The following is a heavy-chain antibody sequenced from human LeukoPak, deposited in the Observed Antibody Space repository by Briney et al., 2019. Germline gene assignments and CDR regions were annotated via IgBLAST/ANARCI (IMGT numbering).Heavy chain of an antibody. D-gene: IGHD6-13*01. V-gene: IGHV3-21*01. CDR2: ISSSSSYI. J-gene: IGHJ4*02. Sequence: PGGSLRLSCAASGFTFSSYSMNWVRQAPGKGLEWVSSISSSSSYIYYADSVKGRFTISRDNAKNSLYLQMNSLRAEDTAVYYCARVRDSSSWYSDYWGQGTLVTVSS. CDR1: GFTFSSYS. CDR3: ARVRDSSSWYSDY.